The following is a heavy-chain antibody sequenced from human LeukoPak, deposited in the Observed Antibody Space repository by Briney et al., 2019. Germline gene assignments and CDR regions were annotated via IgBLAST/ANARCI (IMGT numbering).Heavy chain of an antibody. J-gene: IGHJ4*02. Sequence: GGSLRLSCAASGFTFSSYSMNWVRQAPGKGLEWVSSISSSSSYIYYADSVKGRSTISRDNAKNSLYLQMNSLRAEDTAVYYCARDRSGWSKFDYWGQGTLVTVSS. D-gene: IGHD6-19*01. CDR2: ISSSSSYI. CDR1: GFTFSSYS. CDR3: ARDRSGWSKFDY. V-gene: IGHV3-21*01.